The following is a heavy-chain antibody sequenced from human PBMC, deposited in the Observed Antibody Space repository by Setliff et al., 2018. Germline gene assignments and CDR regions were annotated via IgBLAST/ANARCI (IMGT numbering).Heavy chain of an antibody. Sequence: RASVKVSCKASGYTFTSYGISWVRQAPGQGLEWMGWISAYNGNTNYAQKLQGRVTMTRNTSISTAYMDLSSLRFEDTAVYYCARAQSWSGGPYYFDNWGQGTLVTVSS. CDR3: ARAQSWSGGPYYFDN. CDR1: GYTFTSYG. V-gene: IGHV1-18*01. J-gene: IGHJ4*02. D-gene: IGHD3-3*01. CDR2: ISAYNGNT.